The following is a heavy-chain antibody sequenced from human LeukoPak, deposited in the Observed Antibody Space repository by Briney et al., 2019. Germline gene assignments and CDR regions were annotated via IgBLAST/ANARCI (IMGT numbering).Heavy chain of an antibody. CDR2: INHSGST. D-gene: IGHD3-22*01. J-gene: IGHJ4*02. CDR1: GGSFSGYY. V-gene: IGHV4-34*01. CDR3: ARDQYYYDSSGYSIVDY. Sequence: PSETLSLTCAVYGGSFSGYYWSWVRQPPGKGLEWIGEINHSGSTNYNPSLKSRVTISVDTSKNQFSLKLSSVTAADTAVYYCARDQYYYDSSGYSIVDYWGQGTLVTVSS.